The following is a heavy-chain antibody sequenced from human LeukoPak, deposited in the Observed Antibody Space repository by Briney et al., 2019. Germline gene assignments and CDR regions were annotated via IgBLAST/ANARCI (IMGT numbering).Heavy chain of an antibody. CDR2: ISYDGSNK. Sequence: GRSLRLSCAASGFTFNNYGMHWVRQAPGKGLGWVAVISYDGSNKYYGDSVKGRFTISRDNTKNTLYLQMNSLRAEDTAGDYCAKDFRPIAVAATQGLDYWGQGTLVTVSS. J-gene: IGHJ4*02. CDR1: GFTFNNYG. D-gene: IGHD6-19*01. V-gene: IGHV3-30*18. CDR3: AKDFRPIAVAATQGLDY.